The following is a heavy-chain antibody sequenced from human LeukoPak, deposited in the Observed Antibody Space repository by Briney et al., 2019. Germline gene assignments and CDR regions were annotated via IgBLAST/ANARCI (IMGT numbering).Heavy chain of an antibody. CDR3: AELGITMIGGV. CDR1: GFTFSNFE. V-gene: IGHV3-48*03. CDR2: IGRSGSTI. D-gene: IGHD3-10*02. Sequence: PGGSLRLSCAASGFTFSNFEMTWVRQAPGKGLEWVSYIGRSGSTIYYADSVKGRFTISRDNAKNSLYLQMNSLRAEDTAVYYCAELGITMIGGVWGKGTTVTISS. J-gene: IGHJ6*04.